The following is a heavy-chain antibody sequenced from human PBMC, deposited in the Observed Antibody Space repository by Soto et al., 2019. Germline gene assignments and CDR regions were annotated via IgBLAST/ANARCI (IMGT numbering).Heavy chain of an antibody. CDR3: ERPYRPGSDTALSL. CDR1: GHTFAGYF. J-gene: IGHJ4*02. CDR2: INPKTGAT. D-gene: IGHD4-4*01. V-gene: IGHV1-2*02. Sequence: QVQLLQSGAEVRQPGASVKVSCTISGHTFAGYFVQWARLAPGHGLVWMGWINPKTGATKSAPTFQGRGTMTRATSATAVYMEIGGLKHDDTAVYYCERPYRPGSDTALSLWGQGPPVTVSS.